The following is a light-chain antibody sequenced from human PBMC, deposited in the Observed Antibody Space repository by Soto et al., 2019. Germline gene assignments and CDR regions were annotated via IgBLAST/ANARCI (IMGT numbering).Light chain of an antibody. CDR1: QSVSNN. CDR2: GAS. J-gene: IGKJ3*01. V-gene: IGKV3-15*01. CDR3: QQYNNWPLT. Sequence: EIVLTQSPATLSVSPGERATLSCRASQSVSNNLAWYLQKPGQAPRLLIYGASTRATGIPARFSGSGSGTDFTLTIGSLQSEDFAIYYCQQYNNWPLTFGPGTKVDIK.